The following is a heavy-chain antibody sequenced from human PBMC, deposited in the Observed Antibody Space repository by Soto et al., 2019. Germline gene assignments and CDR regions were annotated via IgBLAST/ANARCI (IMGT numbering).Heavy chain of an antibody. Sequence: QVQLVESGGGVVQPGRSLRLSCAASGFTFSSYGMHWVRQAPGKGLEWVAVISYDGSNKYYADSVKGRFTISRDNSKNTLYLQMNSLRAEDTAVYYCAKDSWGIVVVTALRPYYYGMDVWGQGTTVTVSS. CDR2: ISYDGSNK. J-gene: IGHJ6*02. D-gene: IGHD2-21*02. CDR3: AKDSWGIVVVTALRPYYYGMDV. CDR1: GFTFSSYG. V-gene: IGHV3-30*18.